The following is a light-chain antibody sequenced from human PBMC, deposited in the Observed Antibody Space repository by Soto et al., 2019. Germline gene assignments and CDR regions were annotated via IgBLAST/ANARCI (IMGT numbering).Light chain of an antibody. J-gene: IGKJ1*01. V-gene: IGKV3-11*02. Sequence: EIDLTQSPASLSLSPGETATISCRSSQRVHYLAWCQQKRGQAPRLLLYDIAIRATGVPPRFSGSGSGRDLTLTINNLEPDDFSAYFCQQRSSPTWTFGLGTKVDIK. CDR1: QRVHY. CDR3: QQRSSPTWT. CDR2: DIA.